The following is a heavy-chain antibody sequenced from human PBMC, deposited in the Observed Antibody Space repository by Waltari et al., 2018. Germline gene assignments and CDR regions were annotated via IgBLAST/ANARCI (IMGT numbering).Heavy chain of an antibody. CDR1: GFAFGPLV. J-gene: IGHJ6*04. D-gene: IGHD4-17*01. CDR3: AKTPQNTVFKPLDV. V-gene: IGHV3-23*01. CDR2: ISGSSGVI. Sequence: EVQLLESGRALVQLGGSLRLARHVHGFAFGPLVCPWARQAPGKGGEWVSAISGSSGVIYYADAVKGRFTISRDNSKNTLYLQMNSLRVEDTALYYCAKTPQNTVFKPLDVWGRGTTVTVSS.